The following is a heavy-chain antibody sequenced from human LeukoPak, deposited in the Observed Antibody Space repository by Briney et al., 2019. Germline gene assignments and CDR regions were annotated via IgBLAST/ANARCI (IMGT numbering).Heavy chain of an antibody. CDR3: ARDGYCTNGVCYRGPGFDY. Sequence: SETQSLTCTVSGGSISSHYWSWIRQPPGKGLEWIGYIYYGGSTNYNPSLKSRVTISVDTSKNQFSLKLSSVTAADTAVYYCARDGYCTNGVCYRGPGFDYWGQGTLVTVSS. D-gene: IGHD2-8*01. CDR1: GGSISSHY. CDR2: IYYGGST. J-gene: IGHJ4*02. V-gene: IGHV4-59*11.